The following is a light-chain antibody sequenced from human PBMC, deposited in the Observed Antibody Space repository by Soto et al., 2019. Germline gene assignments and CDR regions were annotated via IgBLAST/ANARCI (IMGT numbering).Light chain of an antibody. CDR3: QQSYSTLSIT. Sequence: DIKMTQSPSSLSASVGDRVTITCRASESIARHLNWYQQKPGKAPKLLIYAASSLQNGVPSRFRGGGSGTDFTLTINNLQPEDFATYYCQQSYSTLSITCGQGKRLDIK. J-gene: IGKJ5*01. V-gene: IGKV1-39*01. CDR1: ESIARH. CDR2: AAS.